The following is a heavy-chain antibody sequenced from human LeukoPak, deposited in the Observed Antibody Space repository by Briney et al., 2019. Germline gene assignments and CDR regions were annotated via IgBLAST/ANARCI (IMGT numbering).Heavy chain of an antibody. Sequence: KPSETLSLTCTVSGGSISSCYWSWIRQPPGKGLEWIGYIYYSGSTNYNPSLKSRVTISVDTSKNQFSLKLSSVTAADTAVYYCARGGYDFRGYYFDYWGQGTLVTVSS. CDR3: ARGGYDFRGYYFDY. CDR2: IYYSGST. CDR1: GGSISSCY. V-gene: IGHV4-59*01. J-gene: IGHJ4*02. D-gene: IGHD3-3*01.